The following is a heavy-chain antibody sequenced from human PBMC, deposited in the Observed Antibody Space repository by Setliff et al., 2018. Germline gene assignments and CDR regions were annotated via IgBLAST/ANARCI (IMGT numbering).Heavy chain of an antibody. J-gene: IGHJ4*02. Sequence: GGSLRLSCAASGFTFSSDSMNWVRQAPGKGLEWVSYISSSSSTIYYADSVKGRFTISRDNAKNSLYLQMNSLRAEDTAVYYCARDRGSGSYFLRYFDYWGQGTLVTVSS. CDR1: GFTFSSDS. CDR3: ARDRGSGSYFLRYFDY. CDR2: ISSSSSTI. D-gene: IGHD1-26*01. V-gene: IGHV3-48*01.